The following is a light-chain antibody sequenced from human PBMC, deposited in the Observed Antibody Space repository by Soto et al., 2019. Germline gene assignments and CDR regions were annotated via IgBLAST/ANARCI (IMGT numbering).Light chain of an antibody. Sequence: QSVLTQPASVYGSPGQSITISCTGTSSDVGGYNYVSWYQQHPGKAPKLMIYEVSNRPSGVSNRFSGSKSGNTASLTISGLQAEDEADDYCSSYTSSSTPYVFGTGTKVTVL. CDR2: EVS. J-gene: IGLJ1*01. V-gene: IGLV2-14*01. CDR3: SSYTSSSTPYV. CDR1: SSDVGGYNY.